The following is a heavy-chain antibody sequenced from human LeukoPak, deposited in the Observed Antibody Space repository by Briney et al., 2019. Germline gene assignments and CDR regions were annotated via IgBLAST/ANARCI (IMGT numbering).Heavy chain of an antibody. CDR2: IYYSGST. Sequence: SETLSLTCTVSGGSISSSSYYWGWIRQPPGKGLEWIGSIYYSGSTYYNPSLKSRVTISVDTSKNQFSLKLSSVTAADTAVYYCARLGSGWSYWYFDLWGRGTLVTVSS. CDR1: GGSISSSSYY. CDR3: ARLGSGWSYWYFDL. V-gene: IGHV4-39*07. J-gene: IGHJ2*01. D-gene: IGHD6-19*01.